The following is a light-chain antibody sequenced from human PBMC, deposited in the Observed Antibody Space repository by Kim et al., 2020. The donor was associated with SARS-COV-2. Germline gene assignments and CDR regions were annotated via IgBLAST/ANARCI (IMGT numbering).Light chain of an antibody. J-gene: IGKJ4*01. Sequence: VSRGEAAPPSCRASQSFTNYLAWYQQKPGQAPRLLIYGAYTRASGIPARISGSGSGTEFTLTISSLQSEDFAVYYCQQYNKWPLTFGGGTKVDIK. CDR2: GAY. V-gene: IGKV3-15*01. CDR1: QSFTNY. CDR3: QQYNKWPLT.